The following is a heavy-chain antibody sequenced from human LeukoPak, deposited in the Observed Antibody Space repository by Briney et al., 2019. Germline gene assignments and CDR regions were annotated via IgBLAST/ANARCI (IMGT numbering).Heavy chain of an antibody. Sequence: TSSETLSLTCAVYGGSFSGYYWSWIRQPPGKGLEWIGEINHSGSTNYNPSLKSRVTISVDTSKNQFSLKLSSVTAADTAVYYCARVLPRRSIDYWGQGTLVTVSS. CDR2: INHSGST. J-gene: IGHJ4*02. V-gene: IGHV4-34*01. D-gene: IGHD7-27*01. CDR1: GGSFSGYY. CDR3: ARVLPRRSIDY.